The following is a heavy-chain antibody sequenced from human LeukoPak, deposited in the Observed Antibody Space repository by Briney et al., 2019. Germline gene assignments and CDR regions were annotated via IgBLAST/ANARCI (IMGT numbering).Heavy chain of an antibody. J-gene: IGHJ4*02. D-gene: IGHD3-22*01. V-gene: IGHV1-2*02. Sequence: GASVKVSCKASGYTFTGYYMHWVRQAPGRGLEWMGWINPNSGGTNYAQKFQGRVTMTRDTSISTAYMELSRLRSDDTAVYYCARASYYYDSSGYWAYFDYWGQGTLVTVSS. CDR2: INPNSGGT. CDR1: GYTFTGYY. CDR3: ARASYYYDSSGYWAYFDY.